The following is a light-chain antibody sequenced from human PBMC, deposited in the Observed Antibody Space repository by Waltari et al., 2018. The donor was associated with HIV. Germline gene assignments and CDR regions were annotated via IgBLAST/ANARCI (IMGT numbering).Light chain of an antibody. CDR1: QGIGND. CDR3: LQDGSFPLT. V-gene: IGKV1-6*01. CDR2: AAS. Sequence: AIQMTQSPSSLSASVGDRVTITYRASQGIGNDLGWYQQKSGKAPKVLIYAASSLQSGVSSRFSGSRSGTDFTLTISSLQPEDSATYYCLQDGSFPLTFGPGTKVDV. J-gene: IGKJ3*01.